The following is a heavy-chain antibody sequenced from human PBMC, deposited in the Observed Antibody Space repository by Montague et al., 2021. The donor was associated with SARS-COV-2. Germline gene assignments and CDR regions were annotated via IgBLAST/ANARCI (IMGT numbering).Heavy chain of an antibody. D-gene: IGHD3-10*01. CDR2: IYYSGSS. Sequence: TLSLTCTVSGGSISSGGYHWSWIRQHSGKGLEWIGYIYYSGSSYYNPSLKSRVNISVDTSKNQFSLKLSSVTAADTAVYYCARAFVSDFYYYGMDVWGQGTTVTVSS. J-gene: IGHJ6*02. V-gene: IGHV4-31*03. CDR1: GGSISSGGYH. CDR3: ARAFVSDFYYYGMDV.